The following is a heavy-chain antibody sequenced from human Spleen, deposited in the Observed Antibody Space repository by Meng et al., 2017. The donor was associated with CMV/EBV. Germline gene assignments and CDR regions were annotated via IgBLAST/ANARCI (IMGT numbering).Heavy chain of an antibody. J-gene: IGHJ5*02. CDR2: INPNSGGT. V-gene: IGHV1-2*02. Sequence: ASVKVSCKASGYTFTGYYMHWVRQAPGQGLEWMGWINPNSGGTNYAQKFQGRVTMTRDTSISTAYMELSRLRSDDTAAYYCARDKAGITGWFDPWGQGTLVTVSS. D-gene: IGHD1-20*01. CDR3: ARDKAGITGWFDP. CDR1: GYTFTGYY.